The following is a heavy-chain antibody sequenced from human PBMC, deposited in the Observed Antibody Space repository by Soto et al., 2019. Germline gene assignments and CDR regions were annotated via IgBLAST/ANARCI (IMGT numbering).Heavy chain of an antibody. D-gene: IGHD5-12*01. Sequence: ASVKVSCKASGYTFTGYYMHWVRQAPGQGLEWMGWINPNSGGTNYAQKFQGRVTMTRDTSISTAYMELSRLRSDDTGVYYCARDLLSRRGYSGYPLAFWRQGTLVTFSS. CDR3: ARDLLSRRGYSGYPLAF. CDR1: GYTFTGYY. CDR2: INPNSGGT. V-gene: IGHV1-2*02. J-gene: IGHJ4*02.